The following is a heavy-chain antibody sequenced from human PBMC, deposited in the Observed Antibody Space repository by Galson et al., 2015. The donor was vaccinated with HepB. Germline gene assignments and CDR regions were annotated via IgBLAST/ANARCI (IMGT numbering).Heavy chain of an antibody. D-gene: IGHD3-16*01. CDR3: AKPYNYYYYYMDV. CDR2: ISSDGSNK. J-gene: IGHJ6*03. CDR1: GFTFSSHG. V-gene: IGHV3-30*18. Sequence: SLRLSCAASGFTFSSHGMHWVRQAPGKGLEWVAVISSDGSNKYYADSVKGRFTISRDNSKNTLYLQMNSLRAEDTAVYYCAKPYNYYYYYMDVWGKGTTVTVSS.